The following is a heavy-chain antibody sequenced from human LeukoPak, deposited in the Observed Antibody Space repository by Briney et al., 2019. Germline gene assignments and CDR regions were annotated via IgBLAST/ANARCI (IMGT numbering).Heavy chain of an antibody. Sequence: PSETLSLTCAVYGGSFSSYYWSWIRQPPGKGLEWIGEINHSGSTNYNPSLKSRVTISVDTSKNQFSLKLSSVTAADTAVYYCARGRRTSRAFDIWGQGTMVTVSS. J-gene: IGHJ3*02. V-gene: IGHV4-34*01. CDR2: INHSGST. CDR1: GGSFSSYY. D-gene: IGHD1-14*01. CDR3: ARGRRTSRAFDI.